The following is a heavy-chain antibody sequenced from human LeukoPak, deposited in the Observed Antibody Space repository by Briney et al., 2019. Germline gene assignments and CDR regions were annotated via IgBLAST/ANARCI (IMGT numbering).Heavy chain of an antibody. D-gene: IGHD1-14*01. CDR1: GGSISGNY. CDR3: ARITTGTVALDY. CDR2: IFYVGST. Sequence: SETLSLTCTVSGGSISGNYWSWIRQPLGKGLEWIGYIFYVGSTIYNPSLKSRVTISVDTSKSQFSLQLSSVTAADTAVYYCARITTGTVALDYWGQGTLVTVSS. V-gene: IGHV4-59*08. J-gene: IGHJ4*02.